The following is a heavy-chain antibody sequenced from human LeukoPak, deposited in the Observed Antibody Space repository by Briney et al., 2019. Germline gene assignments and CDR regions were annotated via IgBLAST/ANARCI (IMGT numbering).Heavy chain of an antibody. J-gene: IGHJ6*03. CDR1: GFTFSSYW. D-gene: IGHD2-2*01. CDR3: AGESAIRCQILYAFFSGTSCYAEDYMDV. Sequence: PGGSLRLSCAASGFTFSSYWMSWVRQAPGKGLEWVANIKQDGSEKYYVDSVKGRFTISRDNAKNSLYLQMNSLRAEDTAVYYCAGESAIRCQILYAFFSGTSCYAEDYMDVWGKGTTVTVSS. V-gene: IGHV3-7*01. CDR2: IKQDGSEK.